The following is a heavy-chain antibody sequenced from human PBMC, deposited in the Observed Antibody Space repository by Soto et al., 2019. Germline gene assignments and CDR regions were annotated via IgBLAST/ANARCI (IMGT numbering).Heavy chain of an antibody. J-gene: IGHJ4*02. D-gene: IGHD2-21*01. CDR2: IKQDGSEK. CDR3: ARDTSADSF. V-gene: IGHV3-7*01. CDR1: GFTFSNYW. Sequence: EVQLVESGGGLVQPGGSLRLSCAASGFTFSNYWMVWVRQAPEKGPEWVATIKQDGSEKYYVDSVKVRFTISRDNTKNSLYLQMNSLRAEDTALYYCARDTSADSFWGQGTLVTVSS.